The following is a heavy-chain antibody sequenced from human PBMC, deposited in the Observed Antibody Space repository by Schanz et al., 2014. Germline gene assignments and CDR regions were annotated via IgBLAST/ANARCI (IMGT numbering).Heavy chain of an antibody. CDR3: ARESSNDIVLVPGAVFDH. Sequence: QVQLVESGGGVVQPGRSLRLSCAASGFTFSSYGMHWVRQAPGKGLEWVAVIWYDGSQKFYADSVKGRFTISRDNSKNTVYLQMNSLRPGDTAVYYCARESSNDIVLVPGAVFDHWGQGILVTVSS. J-gene: IGHJ4*02. V-gene: IGHV3-30*19. CDR1: GFTFSSYG. CDR2: IWYDGSQK. D-gene: IGHD2-2*01.